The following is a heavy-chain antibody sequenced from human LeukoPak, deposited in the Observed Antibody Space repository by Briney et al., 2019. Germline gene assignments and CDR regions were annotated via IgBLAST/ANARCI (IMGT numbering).Heavy chain of an antibody. CDR1: GFTFSSYW. D-gene: IGHD1-26*01. CDR3: ARGPYSGSYYFDY. CDR2: IKQDGSEK. V-gene: IGHV3-7*01. Sequence: GGSLRLSCAASGFTFSSYWMSWVRQAPGKGLEWVANIKQDGSEKYYVDSVKVRFTISRDNAKNSLYLQMNSLRAEDAAVYYCARGPYSGSYYFDYWGQGTLVTVSS. J-gene: IGHJ4*02.